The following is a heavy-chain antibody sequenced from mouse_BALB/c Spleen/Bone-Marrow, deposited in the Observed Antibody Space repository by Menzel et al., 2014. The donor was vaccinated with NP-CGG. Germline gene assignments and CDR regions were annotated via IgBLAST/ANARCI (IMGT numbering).Heavy chain of an antibody. CDR3: ARGGIYYGNYLAN. CDR2: ISNLAYSI. D-gene: IGHD2-1*01. V-gene: IGHV5-15*02. J-gene: IGHJ3*01. Sequence: EVHLVESGGGLVQPGGSRKLSCAASGFTFSXYGMAWVRQALGKGPEWVAFISNLAYSIYYADSVTGRFTISRENAKNTLYLEMSSLRSEDTAMYYCARGGIYYGNYLANWGQGTLVTVSA. CDR1: GFTFSXYG.